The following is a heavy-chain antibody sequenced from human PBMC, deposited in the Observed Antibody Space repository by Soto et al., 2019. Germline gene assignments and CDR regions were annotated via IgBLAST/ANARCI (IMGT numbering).Heavy chain of an antibody. CDR2: LIPIFGTA. Sequence: QVQLVQSGAEVKKPGSSVKVSCKASVGTFSSYAISLVRQAPGQGLEWMGGLIPIFGTANYAQNFQGRVTITADESTSTAYMELSSLRSEDTAVYYCARDLGAYSSGRGTYWGQVTLVTVAS. D-gene: IGHD6-19*01. CDR1: VGTFSSYA. J-gene: IGHJ4*02. V-gene: IGHV1-69*01. CDR3: ARDLGAYSSGRGTY.